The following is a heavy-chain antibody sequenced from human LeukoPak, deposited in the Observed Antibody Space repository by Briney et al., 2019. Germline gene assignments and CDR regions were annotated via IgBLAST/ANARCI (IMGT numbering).Heavy chain of an antibody. Sequence: GGSLRLSCAGSGIILSSYWMSWVRQAPGKGLEWVANINQDGNHKYYVDSVKGRVTISRDNAKNSLYLQMNSLRAEDTAVFYCARSRYSNSWLFDYWGQGTLVTVSS. V-gene: IGHV3-7*05. CDR3: ARSRYSNSWLFDY. CDR1: GIILSSYW. D-gene: IGHD6-13*01. J-gene: IGHJ4*02. CDR2: INQDGNHK.